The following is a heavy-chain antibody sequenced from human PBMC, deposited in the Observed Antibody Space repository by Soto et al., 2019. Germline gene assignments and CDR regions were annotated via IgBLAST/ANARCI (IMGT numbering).Heavy chain of an antibody. D-gene: IGHD6-13*01. J-gene: IGHJ4*02. CDR2: ISGSGGRT. V-gene: IGHV3-23*01. CDR3: ARGITASSRTHEL. Sequence: VGSLRLSCTASRFTFSDYGMSWVRQAPGKGLEWVSAISGSGGRTYYADSMKGRFTISRDNSKSTLYLQMNSLRAEDTAIYYCARGITASSRTHELWGQGILVTVS. CDR1: RFTFSDYG.